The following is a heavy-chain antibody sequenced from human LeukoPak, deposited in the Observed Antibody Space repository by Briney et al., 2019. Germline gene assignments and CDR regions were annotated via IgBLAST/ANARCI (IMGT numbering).Heavy chain of an antibody. V-gene: IGHV4-34*01. CDR2: INHSGST. D-gene: IGHD3-22*01. J-gene: IGHJ3*02. Sequence: SETLSLTCAVYGGSFSGYYWSWVRQPPGKGLEWIGEINHSGSTNYNPSLKSRVTISVDTSKNQFSLKLSSVTAADTAVYYCAADYYDSSGYQSTDAFDIWGQGTMVTVSS. CDR1: GGSFSGYY. CDR3: AADYYDSSGYQSTDAFDI.